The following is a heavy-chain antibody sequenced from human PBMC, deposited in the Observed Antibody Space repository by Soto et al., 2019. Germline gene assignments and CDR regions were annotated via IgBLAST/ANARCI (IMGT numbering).Heavy chain of an antibody. CDR3: ARVTDRSHYYYYGMDV. V-gene: IGHV4-38-2*01. J-gene: IGHJ6*02. Sequence: LSETLSLTYAGSGASISRAYYGGWIRQPPGKGLEWIGSIYHSGSTYYNPSLKSRVTISVDTSKNQFSLKLSSVTAADTAVYYGARVTDRSHYYYYGMDVWGQGNTVA. CDR2: IYHSGST. CDR1: GASISRAYY. D-gene: IGHD2-15*01.